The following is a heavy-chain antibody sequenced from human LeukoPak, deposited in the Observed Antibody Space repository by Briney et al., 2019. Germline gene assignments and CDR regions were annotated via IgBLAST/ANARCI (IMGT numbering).Heavy chain of an antibody. V-gene: IGHV3-74*01. J-gene: IGHJ4*02. D-gene: IGHD1-26*01. CDR3: ASGYSGTYRVDS. Sequence: GGSLRLSCAASGFTFSTYWMHWVRQAPGKGLVWVSRINSDGSSTTYADSVKGRFTISRDNAKNTLYLQMNSLRGEDTAVYFCASGYSGTYRVDSWGQGTLVTVSS. CDR2: INSDGSST. CDR1: GFTFSTYW.